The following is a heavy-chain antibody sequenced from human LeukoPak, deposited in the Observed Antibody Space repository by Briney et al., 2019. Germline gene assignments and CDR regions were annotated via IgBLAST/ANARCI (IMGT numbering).Heavy chain of an antibody. CDR1: CGSISSASYY. CDR3: ASVPASGSGTYYSDY. Sequence: SETLSLTCTVSCGSISSASYYWIWIRQPPGKCLEWIGYIYYSGNTYYNPSLKSRYAVSVDTSKNKFSLKLYSVTAADTAVYYCASVPASGSGTYYSDYWGQGTLVPVTS. V-gene: IGHV4-30-4*01. CDR2: IYYSGNT. D-gene: IGHD3-10*01. J-gene: IGHJ4*02.